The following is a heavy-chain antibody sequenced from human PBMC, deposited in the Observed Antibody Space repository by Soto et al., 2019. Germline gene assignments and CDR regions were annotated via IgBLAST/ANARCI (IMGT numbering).Heavy chain of an antibody. CDR3: ARVLSSPRAGYYYMDV. CDR2: IGTAGDT. J-gene: IGHJ6*03. CDR1: GFTFSSYD. V-gene: IGHV3-13*01. Sequence: GGSLRLSCAASGFTFSSYDMHWVRQATGKGLEWVSAIGTAGDTYYPGSVKGRFTISRENAKNSLYLQMNSLRAGDTAVYYCARVLSSPRAGYYYMDVWGKGTTVTVSS.